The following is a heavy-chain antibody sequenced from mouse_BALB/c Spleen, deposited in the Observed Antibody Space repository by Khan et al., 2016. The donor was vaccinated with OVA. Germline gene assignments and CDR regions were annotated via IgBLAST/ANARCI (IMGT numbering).Heavy chain of an antibody. CDR1: GFTFSDYY. Sequence: EVELVESGGGLVKPGGSLKLSCAASGFTFSDYYMYWVRQTPEKRLEWLATISDGGSYTYYPDSVKGRFTISRDDAKNNLYLQMSSLKSEDTAMYYCARGYYGDPFSYWGQGTLVTSSA. D-gene: IGHD2-13*01. J-gene: IGHJ3*01. V-gene: IGHV5-4*02. CDR2: ISDGGSYT. CDR3: ARGYYGDPFSY.